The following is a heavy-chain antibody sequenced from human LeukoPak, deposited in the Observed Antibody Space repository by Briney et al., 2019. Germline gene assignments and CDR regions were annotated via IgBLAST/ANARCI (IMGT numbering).Heavy chain of an antibody. CDR2: ISSSSSYI. J-gene: IGHJ5*02. D-gene: IGHD2-2*01. Sequence: GGSLRLSCAASGFTFSSYSMNWVRQAPGKGLEWVSSISSSSSYIYYADSVEGRFTISRDNAKNSLYLQMNSLRAEDTAVYYCARGGIVVPAAALLEFDPWGQGTLVTVSS. V-gene: IGHV3-21*01. CDR1: GFTFSSYS. CDR3: ARGGIVVPAAALLEFDP.